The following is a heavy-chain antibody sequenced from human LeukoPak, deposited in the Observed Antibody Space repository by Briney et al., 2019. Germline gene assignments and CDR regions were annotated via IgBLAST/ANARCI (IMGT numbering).Heavy chain of an antibody. Sequence: LETLSLTCAVYGGSFSGYYWSWIRQPPGKGLEWIGEINHSGSTNYNPSLKSRVTISVDTSKNQFSLKLSSVTAADTAVYYCARVGYSYGYVDYWGQGTLVTVSS. CDR1: GGSFSGYY. V-gene: IGHV4-34*01. J-gene: IGHJ4*02. CDR3: ARVGYSYGYVDY. D-gene: IGHD5-18*01. CDR2: INHSGST.